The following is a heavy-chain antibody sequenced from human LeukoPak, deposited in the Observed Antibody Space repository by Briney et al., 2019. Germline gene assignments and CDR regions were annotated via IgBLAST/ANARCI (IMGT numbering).Heavy chain of an antibody. CDR3: ARDFRRDYDILTGYSHGNWFDP. V-gene: IGHV4-59*01. J-gene: IGHJ5*02. D-gene: IGHD3-9*01. CDR1: GGSISSYY. Sequence: SETLSLTCTVSGGSISSYYWSWIRQPPGKGLEWIGYIYYCGTTNYNPSLKSRVTISVDTSKNQFSLKLSSVTAADTAVYYCARDFRRDYDILTGYSHGNWFDPWGQGTLVTVSS. CDR2: IYYCGTT.